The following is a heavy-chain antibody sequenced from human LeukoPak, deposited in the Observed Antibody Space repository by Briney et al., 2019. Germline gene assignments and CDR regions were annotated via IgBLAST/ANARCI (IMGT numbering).Heavy chain of an antibody. D-gene: IGHD6-13*01. Sequence: GGSLRLSCAASGFTFSSYGMHWVRQAPGKGLEWVAVISYDGSNKYYAGSVKGRFTISRDNSKNTLYLQMNSLRAEDTAVYYCAKGDSSSWYTYYYYGMDVWGKGTTVTVSS. V-gene: IGHV3-30*18. CDR2: ISYDGSNK. J-gene: IGHJ6*04. CDR1: GFTFSSYG. CDR3: AKGDSSSWYTYYYYGMDV.